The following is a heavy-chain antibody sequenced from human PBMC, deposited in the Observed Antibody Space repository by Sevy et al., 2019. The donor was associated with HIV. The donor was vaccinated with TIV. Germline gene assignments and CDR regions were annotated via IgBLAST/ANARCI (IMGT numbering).Heavy chain of an antibody. V-gene: IGHV1-2*02. CDR3: ARSPYSSGWGAFDY. D-gene: IGHD6-19*01. CDR2: INPNSGGT. CDR1: GYTFTGYY. Sequence: ASVKVSCKASGYTFTGYYMHWVRQAPGQGLEWMGWINPNSGGTNYAQKFQGRVTMTRDTSISTAYMKLRRLRSDDTAVYYCARSPYSSGWGAFDYWGQGTLVTVSS. J-gene: IGHJ4*02.